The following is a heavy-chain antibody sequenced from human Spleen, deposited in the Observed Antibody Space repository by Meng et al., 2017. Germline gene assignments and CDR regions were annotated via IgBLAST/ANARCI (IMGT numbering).Heavy chain of an antibody. CDR1: GYTFTGYY. CDR2: INPNSGGT. V-gene: IGHV1-2*02. J-gene: IGHJ5*02. Sequence: ASVKVSCKASGYTFTGYYMHWVRQAPGQGLEWMGWINPNSGGTNYAQKFQGRVTMTRDTSISTAYMELSRLRSDDTAVYYCAIQGGGHDYSNLNNWFDPWGQGTLVTVSS. D-gene: IGHD4-11*01. CDR3: AIQGGGHDYSNLNNWFDP.